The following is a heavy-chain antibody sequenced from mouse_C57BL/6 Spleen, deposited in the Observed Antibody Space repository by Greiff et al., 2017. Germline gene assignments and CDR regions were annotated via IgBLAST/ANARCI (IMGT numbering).Heavy chain of an antibody. D-gene: IGHD2-4*01. Sequence: QVQLQQPGAELVMPGASVKLSCKASGYTFTSYWMHWVKQRPGQGLEWIGKIDPSDSYTNYNQKFKGKSTLTVDKSSSTAYMQLSSLTSEDSAVYYCARGLRRSNYFDYWGQGTTLTVSS. J-gene: IGHJ2*01. CDR2: IDPSDSYT. CDR1: GYTFTSYW. V-gene: IGHV1-69*01. CDR3: ARGLRRSNYFDY.